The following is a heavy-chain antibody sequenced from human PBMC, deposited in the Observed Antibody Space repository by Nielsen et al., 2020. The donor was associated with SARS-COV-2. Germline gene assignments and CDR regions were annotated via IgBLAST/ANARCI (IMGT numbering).Heavy chain of an antibody. CDR2: ISGDSNYI. CDR1: GFTFSDYS. V-gene: IGHV3-21*01. Sequence: GESLKISCTGSGFTFSDYSMNWVRPAPGKGLEWVASISGDSNYIFYSELVKGRFTMSRDNGKNSLYLQMNTLGSEDTALYYCTRGFYSQSDCWGQGTLVTVSS. D-gene: IGHD2-15*01. J-gene: IGHJ4*02. CDR3: TRGFYSQSDC.